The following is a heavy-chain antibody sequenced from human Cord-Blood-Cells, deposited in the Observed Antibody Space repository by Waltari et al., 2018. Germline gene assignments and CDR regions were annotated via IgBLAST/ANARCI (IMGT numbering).Heavy chain of an antibody. CDR2: ISSSSSTI. D-gene: IGHD1-26*01. J-gene: IGHJ5*02. Sequence: EGQLVESGGGLVQPGGFLRLSCAASGFTFSSYSINGVRKGPGNGLEWVSYISSSSSTIYYADSVKGRFTISRDNAKNSLYLQMNSLRDEDTAVYYCARDRGARSWFDPWGQGTLVTVSS. CDR1: GFTFSSYS. CDR3: ARDRGARSWFDP. V-gene: IGHV3-48*02.